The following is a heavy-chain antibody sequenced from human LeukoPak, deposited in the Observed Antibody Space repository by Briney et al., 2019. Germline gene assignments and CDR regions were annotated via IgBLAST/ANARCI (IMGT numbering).Heavy chain of an antibody. V-gene: IGHV3-48*03. J-gene: IGHJ4*02. Sequence: GGSLRLSCAAPGFTFSNYEMNWVRQAPGKGLEWVSYISSSGSTIYYADSVKGRFTISRDNAKNSLYLQMNSLRAEDTAVYYCARSGYSYGPFDYWGQGTLVTVSS. CDR1: GFTFSNYE. CDR3: ARSGYSYGPFDY. CDR2: ISSSGSTI. D-gene: IGHD5-18*01.